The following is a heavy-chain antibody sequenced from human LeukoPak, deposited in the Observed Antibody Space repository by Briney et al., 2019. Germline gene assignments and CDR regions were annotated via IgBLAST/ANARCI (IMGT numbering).Heavy chain of an antibody. V-gene: IGHV3-23*01. Sequence: PGGSLRLSCAASGFTFSSYAMSWVRQAPGKGLEWVSAISGSGGSTYYADSVKGRFTISRDNSKNTLYLQMNSLRAEDTAVHYCAKDLGVLRYFDTPNFDYWGQGTLVTVSS. D-gene: IGHD3-9*01. CDR1: GFTFSSYA. CDR3: AKDLGVLRYFDTPNFDY. CDR2: ISGSGGST. J-gene: IGHJ4*02.